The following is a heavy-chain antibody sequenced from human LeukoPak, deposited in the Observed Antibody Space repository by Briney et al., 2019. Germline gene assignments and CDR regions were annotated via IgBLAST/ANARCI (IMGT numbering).Heavy chain of an antibody. J-gene: IGHJ1*01. D-gene: IGHD5-24*01. V-gene: IGHV3-23*01. Sequence: GGSLRLSCAASGFTFSNYAMSWVRQAPGKGLEWVSAISGGGTTTYSADSVKGRFTISRDNSKNTLYLQMNSLRAEDTAVYYCARDLDDYNGSPPFFQHWGQGTLVTVSS. CDR1: GFTFSNYA. CDR2: ISGGGTTT. CDR3: ARDLDDYNGSPPFFQH.